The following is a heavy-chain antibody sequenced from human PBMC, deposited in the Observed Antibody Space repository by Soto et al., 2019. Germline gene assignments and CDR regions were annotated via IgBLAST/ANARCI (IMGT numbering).Heavy chain of an antibody. D-gene: IGHD3-9*01. CDR2: ISAYNGNT. CDR1: GYTFTSYG. V-gene: IGHV1-18*01. CDR3: AGDRPQLRYFDWLSIDY. Sequence: QVQLVQSGAEVKKPGASVKVSCKASGYTFTSYGISWVRQAPGQGLEWMGWISAYNGNTNYAQKLQGRVTMTTDTSTSTAYMELRSLRSDDTAVYYCAGDRPQLRYFDWLSIDYWGKGTLVTVSS. J-gene: IGHJ4*02.